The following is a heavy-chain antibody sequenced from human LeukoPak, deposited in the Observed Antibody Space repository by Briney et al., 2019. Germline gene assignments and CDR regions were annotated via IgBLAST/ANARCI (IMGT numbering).Heavy chain of an antibody. CDR1: GFIFSDYG. Sequence: GGSLRLSCAASGFIFSDYGMSWARQAPGKGLEWVSVISSTGGNTYYADSVKGRFTVSRDNSKNTVYLQMNSLRAEDTALYYCSKEGSDDYYFDYWGQGTLLTVSS. J-gene: IGHJ4*02. V-gene: IGHV3-23*01. CDR3: SKEGSDDYYFDY. D-gene: IGHD2-21*02. CDR2: ISSTGGNT.